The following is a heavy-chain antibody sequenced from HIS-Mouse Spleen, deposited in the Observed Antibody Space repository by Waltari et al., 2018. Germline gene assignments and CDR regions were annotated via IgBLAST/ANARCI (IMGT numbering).Heavy chain of an antibody. D-gene: IGHD7-27*01. CDR2: IYYSGST. CDR1: GRSISSSSYS. CDR3: ARSRTGGWYFDL. Sequence: QLQLQESGPGLVKPSETLSLTCTFSGRSISSSSYSWGWIRQPPGKGLEWIGSIYYSGSTYYNPSLKSRVTISVDTSKNQFSLKLSSVTAADTAVYYCARSRTGGWYFDLWGRGTLVTVSS. V-gene: IGHV4-39*07. J-gene: IGHJ2*01.